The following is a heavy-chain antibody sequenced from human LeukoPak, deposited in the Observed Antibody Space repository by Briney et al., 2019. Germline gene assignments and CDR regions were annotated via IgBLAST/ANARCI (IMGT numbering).Heavy chain of an antibody. CDR2: ISSSSSYI. CDR3: ARNSIAVEAEDAFDI. CDR1: GFTFSSYS. D-gene: IGHD6-19*01. Sequence: GGSLRLSCAASGFTFSSYSMNWVRQAPGKGLEWVSSISSSSSYIYYADSVKGRFTISRDNAKNSLYLQMNSLRAEDTAVYYCARNSIAVEAEDAFDIWAKGQWSPSLQ. V-gene: IGHV3-21*01. J-gene: IGHJ3*02.